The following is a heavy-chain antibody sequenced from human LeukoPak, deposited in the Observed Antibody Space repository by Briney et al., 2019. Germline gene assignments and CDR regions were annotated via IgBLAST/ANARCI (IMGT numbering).Heavy chain of an antibody. CDR3: ARDPTGTTLSFDY. CDR2: ISSSSYI. D-gene: IGHD1-7*01. Sequence: GGSLRLSCAASGFTFSSYSMNWVRQAPGKGLEWVSSISSSSYIYYADSVKGRFTISRDNAKNSLYLQMNSLRAEDTAVYYCARDPTGTTLSFDYWGQGTLVTVSS. V-gene: IGHV3-21*01. CDR1: GFTFSSYS. J-gene: IGHJ4*02.